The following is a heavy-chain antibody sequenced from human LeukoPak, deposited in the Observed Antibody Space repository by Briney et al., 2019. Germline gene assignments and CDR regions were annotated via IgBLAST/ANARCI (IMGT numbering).Heavy chain of an antibody. CDR3: AREKLLTGYCKRDWFDP. CDR1: GGSISSYY. CDR2: IYTSGST. J-gene: IGHJ5*02. Sequence: SETLSLTCTVSGGSISSYYWSWIRQPAGKGLEWIGRIYTSGSTNYNPSLKSRVTMSVDTSKNQFSLKLSSVTAADTAVYYCAREKLLTGYCKRDWFDPWGQGTLVTVSS. D-gene: IGHD3-9*01. V-gene: IGHV4-4*07.